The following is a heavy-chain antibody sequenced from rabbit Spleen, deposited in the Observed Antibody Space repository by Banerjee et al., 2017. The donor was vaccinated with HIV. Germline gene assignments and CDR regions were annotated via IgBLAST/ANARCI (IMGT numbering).Heavy chain of an antibody. CDR2: IYTGDDST. Sequence: QEQLEESGGDLVKPGASLALTCKASGIDFSSYYYMCWVRQAPGKGLEWIGCIYTGDDSTAYASWAKGRFTITKTSSTTVTLEMTSLTAADTATYFCAKGVGHIRLDLWGPGTLVTVS. V-gene: IGHV1S45*01. CDR3: AKGVGHIRLDL. J-gene: IGHJ3*01. CDR1: GIDFSSYYY.